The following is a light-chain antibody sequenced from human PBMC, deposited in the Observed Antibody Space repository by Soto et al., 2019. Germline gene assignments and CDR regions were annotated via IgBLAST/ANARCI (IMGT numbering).Light chain of an antibody. CDR1: SSDVGAYKY. Sequence: QSALTQPPSVSGSPGQSVTISCSGTSSDVGAYKYVSWYQQHPGKAPKVVIYNVNQRPSGVPDRFSGSKSGNTASLAISGLQAEDEADYHCPSSAGMYSLWVFGGGTKVTVL. J-gene: IGLJ3*02. CDR2: NVN. V-gene: IGLV2-11*01. CDR3: PSSAGMYSLWV.